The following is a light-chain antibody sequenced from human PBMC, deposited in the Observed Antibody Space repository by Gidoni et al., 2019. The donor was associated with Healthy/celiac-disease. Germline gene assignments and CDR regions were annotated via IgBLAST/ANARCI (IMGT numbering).Light chain of an antibody. Sequence: VLTQTTGTLSLSPGERATLSCRASQSVSSSYLAWYQQKPGQAPRLLIYGASSRATGIPDRFSGSGSGTDFTLTISRLEPGDLAVYYCQQYGSSPWTFGQGTKVEIK. CDR3: QQYGSSPWT. J-gene: IGKJ1*01. CDR1: QSVSSSY. CDR2: GAS. V-gene: IGKV3-20*01.